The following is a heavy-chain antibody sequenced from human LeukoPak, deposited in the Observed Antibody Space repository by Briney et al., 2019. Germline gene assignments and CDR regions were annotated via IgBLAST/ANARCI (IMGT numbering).Heavy chain of an antibody. CDR2: ISSSSATI. CDR1: GFSFNTYC. V-gene: IGHV3-48*04. CDR3: ARGRDLFDS. J-gene: IGHJ4*02. Sequence: AESLRLSCVASGFSFNTYCMNWFRQPPGKGLEWISYISSSSATIYYADSVKGRFTISRDNAKNSLYLQMNSLRAEDTAVYYCARGRDLFDSWGQGTLVIVSS.